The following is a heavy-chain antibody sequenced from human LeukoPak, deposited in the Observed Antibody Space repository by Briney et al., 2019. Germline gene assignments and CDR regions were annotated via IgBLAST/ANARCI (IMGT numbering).Heavy chain of an antibody. J-gene: IGHJ4*02. CDR2: ISSSSSYI. CDR1: GFTFSSYS. Sequence: PGGSLRLSCAASGFTFSSYSMNWVRQAPGKGLEWVSSISSSSSYIYYADSVKGRFTISRDNAKNSLYLQMNSLRAEDTAVYYCAKGSGYDRTLDYWGQGTLVTVSS. V-gene: IGHV3-21*04. CDR3: AKGSGYDRTLDY. D-gene: IGHD5-12*01.